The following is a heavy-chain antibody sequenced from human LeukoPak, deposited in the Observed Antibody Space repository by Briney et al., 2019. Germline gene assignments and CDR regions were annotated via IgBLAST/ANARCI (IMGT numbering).Heavy chain of an antibody. Sequence: PGGSLRLSCAASGFTFSSYAMNWVRQAPGKGLEWVSPISGSGGSAYYADSVKGRFTISRDNAKNTLYLQMNSLRAEDTAVYYCARDGYAFDIWGQGTMVTVSS. CDR2: ISGSGGSA. J-gene: IGHJ3*02. CDR1: GFTFSSYA. CDR3: ARDGYAFDI. V-gene: IGHV3-23*01.